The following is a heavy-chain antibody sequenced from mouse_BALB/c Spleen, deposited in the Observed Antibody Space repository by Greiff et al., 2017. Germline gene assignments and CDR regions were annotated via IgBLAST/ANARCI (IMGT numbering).Heavy chain of an antibody. V-gene: IGHV7-3*02. J-gene: IGHJ4*01. CDR2: IRNKANGYTT. CDR3: ARGATGCMDY. Sequence: EVQVVESGGGLVQPGGSLRLSCATSGFTFTDYYMSWVRQPPGKALEWLGFIRNKANGYTTEYSASVKGRFTISRDNSQSILYLQMNTLRAEDSATYYCARGATGCMDYWGQGTSVTVSS. CDR1: GFTFTDYY.